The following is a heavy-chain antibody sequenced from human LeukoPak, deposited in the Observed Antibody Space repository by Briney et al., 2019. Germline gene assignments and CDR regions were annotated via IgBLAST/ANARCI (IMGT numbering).Heavy chain of an antibody. CDR1: GGSISSYY. Sequence: KPSETLSLTCTVSGGSISSYYWSWIRQPPGKGLEWIGYIYYSGSTKYHPSLKSRVTISVDTSKNQFSLKLSSVTAADTAVYYCARGVAGTGIDYWGQGTLVTVSS. J-gene: IGHJ4*02. V-gene: IGHV4-59*01. D-gene: IGHD6-19*01. CDR3: ARGVAGTGIDY. CDR2: IYYSGST.